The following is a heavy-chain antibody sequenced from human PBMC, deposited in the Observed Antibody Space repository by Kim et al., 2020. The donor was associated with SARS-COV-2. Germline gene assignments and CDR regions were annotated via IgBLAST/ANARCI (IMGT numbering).Heavy chain of an antibody. CDR2: IYPGDSDT. V-gene: IGHV5-51*01. D-gene: IGHD5-18*01. CDR3: ARGVVKAGSGKKQLWLQGYYYYGMDV. Sequence: GESLKISCKGSGYSFTSYWIGWVRQMPGKGLEWMGIIYPGDSDTRYSPSFQGQVTISADKSISTAYLQWSSLKASDTAMYYCARGVVKAGSGKKQLWLQGYYYYGMDVWGQGTTVTVSS. J-gene: IGHJ6*02. CDR1: GYSFTSYW.